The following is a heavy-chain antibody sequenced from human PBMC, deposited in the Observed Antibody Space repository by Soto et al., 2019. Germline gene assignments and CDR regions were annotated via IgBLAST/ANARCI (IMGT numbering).Heavy chain of an antibody. CDR3: ARIVGIRNSIGQRYYFEY. Sequence: QLQLQESGPGLVKPSETLSLTCTVSGGSVSSTSYYWGWIRQPPGKGLEWIGSIYYSGSTYYNPSLKSRVTISLDTSKNQFSLKLSSVTDADTAVYYWARIVGIRNSIGQRYYFEYWGQGTLVTVSS. D-gene: IGHD6-19*01. V-gene: IGHV4-39*01. J-gene: IGHJ4*02. CDR1: GGSVSSTSYY. CDR2: IYYSGST.